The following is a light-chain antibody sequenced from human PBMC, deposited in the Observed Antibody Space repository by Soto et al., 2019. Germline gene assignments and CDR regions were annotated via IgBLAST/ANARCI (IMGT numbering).Light chain of an antibody. V-gene: IGKV1-12*01. Sequence: DIQMTQSPSYVSASVGDRVTITCRASQGIKNWLAWYQQKPGKAPNLLISDASTLESGVPSRFRGSGSGTEFTLIISSLQTEDVATYYCQEYNSDGPYTFGQGTRLEI. J-gene: IGKJ5*01. CDR2: DAS. CDR3: QEYNSDGPYT. CDR1: QGIKNW.